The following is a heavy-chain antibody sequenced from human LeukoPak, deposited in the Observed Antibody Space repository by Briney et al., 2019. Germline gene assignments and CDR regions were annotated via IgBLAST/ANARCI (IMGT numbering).Heavy chain of an antibody. Sequence: GGSLRLSCAASGFTFSSYSMIWVRQAPGKGLEWVPHISRSSRTIYYADSVKGRFTISRDNAKNSLYPQMNSLRAEDTAVYYCAREGIAKYYFDYWGQGTLVTVSS. CDR2: ISRSSRTI. CDR3: AREGIAKYYFDY. CDR1: GFTFSSYS. J-gene: IGHJ4*02. V-gene: IGHV3-48*01. D-gene: IGHD6-13*01.